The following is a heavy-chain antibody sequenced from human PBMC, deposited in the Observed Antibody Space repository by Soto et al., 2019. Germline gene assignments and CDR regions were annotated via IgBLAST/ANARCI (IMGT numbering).Heavy chain of an antibody. CDR1: GFTFSSYS. Sequence: EVQLVESGGGLVKPGGSLRLSCAASGFTFSSYSMNWVRQAPGKGLEWVSSISSSSSYIYYADSVKGRFTISRDNAKNSLYLQMNSLRAEDTAVYYCARGEPVGAVAGLGEYYYYYYGMDVWGQGTTVTVSS. D-gene: IGHD6-19*01. V-gene: IGHV3-21*01. CDR2: ISSSSSYI. CDR3: ARGEPVGAVAGLGEYYYYYYGMDV. J-gene: IGHJ6*02.